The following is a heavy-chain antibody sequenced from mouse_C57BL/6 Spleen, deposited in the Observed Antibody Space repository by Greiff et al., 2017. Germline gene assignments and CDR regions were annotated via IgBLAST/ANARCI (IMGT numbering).Heavy chain of an antibody. D-gene: IGHD1-1*01. CDR3: ARGYYSSSYIDY. CDR1: GYAFSSYW. Sequence: QVQLKESGAELVKPGASVKISCKASGYAFSSYWMNWVKQRPGKGLEWIGQIYPGDGDTNYNGKFKGKATLTAAKSSSTAYMQLSSLTSEDSAVYFCARGYYSSSYIDYWGQGTTLTVSS. V-gene: IGHV1-80*01. J-gene: IGHJ2*01. CDR2: IYPGDGDT.